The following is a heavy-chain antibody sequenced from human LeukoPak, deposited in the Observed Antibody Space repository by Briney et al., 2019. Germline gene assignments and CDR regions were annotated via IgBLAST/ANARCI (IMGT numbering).Heavy chain of an antibody. V-gene: IGHV4-59*10. CDR2: IYTSGST. J-gene: IGHJ4*02. CDR1: GGSFSGYY. CDR3: ARSNYYDSSGPDY. D-gene: IGHD3-22*01. Sequence: SETLSLTCAVYGGSFSGYYWSWIRQPAGKGLEWIGRIYTSGSTNYNPSLKSRVTISVDTSKNQFSLKLSSVTAADTAVYYCARSNYYDSSGPDYWGQGTLVTVSS.